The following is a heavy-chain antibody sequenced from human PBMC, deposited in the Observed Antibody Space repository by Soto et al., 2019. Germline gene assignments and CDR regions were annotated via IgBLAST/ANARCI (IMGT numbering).Heavy chain of an antibody. CDR2: IYATGTT. Sequence: PSETLSLTCTVSGASISGFYWCWIRKSAGKGLEWIGRIYATGTTDYNPSLKSRVMMSVDTSKKQFPLKLRSVTAADTAVYYCVRDGTKTLRDWFDPWGQGISVTVSS. D-gene: IGHD1-1*01. CDR3: VRDGTKTLRDWFDP. CDR1: GASISGFY. J-gene: IGHJ5*02. V-gene: IGHV4-4*07.